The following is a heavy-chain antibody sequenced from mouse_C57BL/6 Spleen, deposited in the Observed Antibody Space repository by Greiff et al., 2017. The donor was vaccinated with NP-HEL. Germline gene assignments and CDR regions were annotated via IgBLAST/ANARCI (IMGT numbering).Heavy chain of an antibody. CDR1: GYAFSSYW. V-gene: IGHV1-80*01. CDR2: IYPGDGDT. J-gene: IGHJ2*01. CDR3: ARGGLYDYGYYFDY. D-gene: IGHD2-4*01. Sequence: QVQLQQSGAELVKPGASVKISCKASGYAFSSYWMNWVKQRPGKGLEWIGQIYPGDGDTNYNGKFKGKATLTADKSSSTAYMQLSSLTSEDSAVYFCARGGLYDYGYYFDYWGQGTTLTVSS.